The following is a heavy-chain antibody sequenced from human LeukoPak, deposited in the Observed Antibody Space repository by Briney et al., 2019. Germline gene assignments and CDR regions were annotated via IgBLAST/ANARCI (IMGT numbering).Heavy chain of an antibody. V-gene: IGHV3-48*01. D-gene: IGHD5-18*01. CDR1: GFTFSSYS. J-gene: IGHJ4*02. Sequence: GGSLRLSCAASGFTFSSYSMNWVRQAPGKGLEWVSYISSSSSTIYYADSVKGRFTISRDNPKSTLSLQMNSLRVEDTAIYYCATYRQVLLPFESWGQGTLVTVSS. CDR2: ISSSSSTI. CDR3: ATYRQVLLPFES.